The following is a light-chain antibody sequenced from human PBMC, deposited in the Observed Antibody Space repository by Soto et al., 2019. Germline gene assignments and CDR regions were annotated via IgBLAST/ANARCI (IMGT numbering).Light chain of an antibody. J-gene: IGKJ1*01. CDR3: QQYNNGRQT. V-gene: IGKV3-15*01. CDR1: QSVSSN. Sequence: EIVMTQSPATLSVSPGERATLSCRASQSVSSNLAWYQQKPGQAPRLLIYGPSTRATSIPARFSGSGSGTDFSLAISSLQSEDFAVYYWQQYNNGRQTFGQGTKVEIK. CDR2: GPS.